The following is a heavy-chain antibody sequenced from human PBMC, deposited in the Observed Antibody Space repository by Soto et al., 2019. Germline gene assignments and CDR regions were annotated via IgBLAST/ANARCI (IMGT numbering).Heavy chain of an antibody. Sequence: PSEPMCVTCGVAGGPSRSSNWWRWVSKPPGKGLEWIGEIYHSGSTNYNPSLKSRVTISVDTSKNQFSLKLSSVTAADTAVYYFSSANYGCCRSYCNGFGNCAEGTLGAVSS. CDR3: SSANYGCCRSYCNGFGN. V-gene: IGHV4-4*02. CDR1: GGPSRSSNW. J-gene: IGHJ4*03. D-gene: IGHD3-10*01. CDR2: IYHSGST.